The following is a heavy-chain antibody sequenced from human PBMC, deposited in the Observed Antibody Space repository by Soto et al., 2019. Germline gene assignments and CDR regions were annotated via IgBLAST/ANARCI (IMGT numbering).Heavy chain of an antibody. Sequence: QVQVVESGGGVVQPGRSLRLSCAASGFTFSSFGMHWVRQAPGKGLEWVSRIWYDGSKKSYGDSVKGRFTISRDNSRNTVYLQMNSLRADDTAVYYFARDASYYSLWSGYYPSRNGMDVWGQWTTVTVSS. CDR2: IWYDGSKK. J-gene: IGHJ6*02. CDR1: GFTFSSFG. CDR3: ARDASYYSLWSGYYPSRNGMDV. V-gene: IGHV3-33*01. D-gene: IGHD3-3*01.